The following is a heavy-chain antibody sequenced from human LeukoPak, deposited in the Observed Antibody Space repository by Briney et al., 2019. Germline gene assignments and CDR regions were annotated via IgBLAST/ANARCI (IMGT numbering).Heavy chain of an antibody. Sequence: ASVKVSRKASGYTFTSYVMHWVRQAPGQRLEWMGWINAGNGNTVYSQKFQGRVTITRDTSASTAYMELSSLTSEDTAVYYCARAPTVLIDYWGQGTLVTVSS. CDR1: GYTFTSYV. V-gene: IGHV1-3*01. J-gene: IGHJ4*02. CDR2: INAGNGNT. CDR3: ARAPTVLIDY. D-gene: IGHD4-23*01.